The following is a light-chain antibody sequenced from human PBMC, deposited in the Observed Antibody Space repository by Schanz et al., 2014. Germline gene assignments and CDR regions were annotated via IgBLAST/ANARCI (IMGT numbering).Light chain of an antibody. CDR1: QGIGSN. Sequence: ETLMTQSPATLSVSPGGRATLSCRASQGIGSNLAWYRQKPGQAPSLLIYDASNRATGIPARFSGSGSGTDFTLTISSLEPEDFAVYYCQQYGSSTITFGQGTRLEIK. CDR2: DAS. V-gene: IGKV3D-11*03. J-gene: IGKJ5*01. CDR3: QQYGSSTIT.